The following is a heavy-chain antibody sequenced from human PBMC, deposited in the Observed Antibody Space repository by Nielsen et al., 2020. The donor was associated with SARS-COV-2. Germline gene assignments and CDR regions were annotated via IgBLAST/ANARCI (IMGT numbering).Heavy chain of an antibody. V-gene: IGHV1-46*01. CDR3: ARAYCSNATCYRHAFDI. D-gene: IGHD2-2*02. J-gene: IGHJ3*02. CDR2: INPSGDRR. CDR1: GYTFTGYY. Sequence: ASVKVSCKASGYTFTGYYMHWVRQAPGQGLEWMGIINPSGDRRSYAQRFQGRVTLTKDTSTNTVYMDLSSLRSEDTAVYFCARAYCSNATCYRHAFDIWGQGTMVTVSS.